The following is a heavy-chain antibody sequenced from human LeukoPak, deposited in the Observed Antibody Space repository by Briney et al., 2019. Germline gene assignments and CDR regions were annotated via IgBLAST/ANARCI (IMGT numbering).Heavy chain of an antibody. V-gene: IGHV4-59*08. CDR2: IYYSGST. J-gene: IGHJ5*02. D-gene: IGHD4-17*01. Sequence: SETLSLTCTVSGGSISSYYWSWIRQPPGKGLEWIGYIYYSGSTNYNPSLKSRVTISVDTSKNQFSLKLSSVTAADTAVYYCARSVAVTTTGSDWFDPWGQGTLVTVSS. CDR1: GGSISSYY. CDR3: ARSVAVTTTGSDWFDP.